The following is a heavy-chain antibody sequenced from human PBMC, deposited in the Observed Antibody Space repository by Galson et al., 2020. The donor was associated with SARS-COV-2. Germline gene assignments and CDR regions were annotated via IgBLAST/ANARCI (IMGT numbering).Heavy chain of an antibody. Sequence: GESLKIPCAASGFPLSDYYMSWIRQAPGKGLEWISYISSSGSYTNYADSVKGRFTISRDNAKNSLYLQMNSLRAEDTALYFCARNGRDCSGGICYGAEYFQYWGQGNPVTVSS. J-gene: IGHJ1*01. CDR3: ARNGRDCSGGICYGAEYFQY. CDR2: ISSSGSYT. V-gene: IGHV3-11*06. D-gene: IGHD2-15*01. CDR1: GFPLSDYY.